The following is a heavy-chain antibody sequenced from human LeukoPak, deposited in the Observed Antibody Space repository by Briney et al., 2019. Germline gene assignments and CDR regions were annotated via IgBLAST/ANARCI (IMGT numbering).Heavy chain of an antibody. V-gene: IGHV3-53*01. CDR2: IYSGGST. CDR3: ARGTLGYCSSTSCYSFDY. CDR1: GFTVSSNY. D-gene: IGHD2-2*01. J-gene: IGHJ4*02. Sequence: GGSLRLSCAASGFTVSSNYMSWVHQAPGKGLEWVSVIYSGGSTYYADSVKGRFTISRDNSKNTLYLQMNSLRAEDTAVYYCARGTLGYCSSTSCYSFDYWGQGTLVTVSS.